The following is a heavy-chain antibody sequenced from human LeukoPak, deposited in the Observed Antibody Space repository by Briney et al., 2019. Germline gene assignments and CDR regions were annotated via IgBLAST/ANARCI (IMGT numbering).Heavy chain of an antibody. CDR3: ARDRAMDY. Sequence: ASVKVSCKASGYTFTGYYIHWVRQAPGQGPGWMGRINPNSGGTDYAQKFQGRVTMTRDTSINTAYMELSRLRSDDTAVYYCARDRAMDYWGQGTLVTVSS. CDR1: GYTFTGYY. V-gene: IGHV1-2*06. J-gene: IGHJ4*02. CDR2: INPNSGGT.